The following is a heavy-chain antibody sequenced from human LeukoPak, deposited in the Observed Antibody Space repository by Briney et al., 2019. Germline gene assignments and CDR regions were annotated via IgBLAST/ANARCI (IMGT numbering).Heavy chain of an antibody. Sequence: GGSLRLSCSASGFTFNTYGIHWVRQAPGKGLEWVAVIWSDGNNKDYADSVKGRFTISRDNSKNTLYLQMISLRAEDTAVYYCARGLFASGSYYNFFDYWAQGTLVTVSS. CDR3: ARGLFASGSYYNFFDY. V-gene: IGHV3-33*01. CDR1: GFTFNTYG. CDR2: IWSDGNNK. J-gene: IGHJ4*02. D-gene: IGHD3-10*01.